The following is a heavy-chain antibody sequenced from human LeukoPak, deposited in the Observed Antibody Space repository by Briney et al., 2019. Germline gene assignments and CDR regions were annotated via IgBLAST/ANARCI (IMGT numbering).Heavy chain of an antibody. CDR1: GGSISSYY. J-gene: IGHJ6*03. Sequence: SETLSLTCTVSGGSISSYYWSWIRQPPGKGLEWIGYIYYSGSTNYNPSLKSRVTISVDTSKNQFSLRLSSVTAADTAVYYCARVEEGYGSGRRENYYYYYMDVWGKGTTVTISS. D-gene: IGHD3-10*01. CDR3: ARVEEGYGSGRRENYYYYYMDV. V-gene: IGHV4-59*01. CDR2: IYYSGST.